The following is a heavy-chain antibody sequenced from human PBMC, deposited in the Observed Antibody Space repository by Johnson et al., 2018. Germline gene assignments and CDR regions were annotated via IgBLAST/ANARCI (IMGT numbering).Heavy chain of an antibody. V-gene: IGHV3-21*01. Sequence: EVQLVESGGGLVKXGGSXRLXCAASGFIFSSYTMNWVRQPPGKGLEWVSSMSGSSGSIYYADSVKGRFTISRDNAKNSLFLQMNSLRVEDTAVYYCARDGRSGGTCYFKNYMDVWGKGTTVTVSS. CDR3: ARDGRSGGTCYFKNYMDV. J-gene: IGHJ6*03. D-gene: IGHD2-15*01. CDR2: MSGSSGSI. CDR1: GFIFSSYT.